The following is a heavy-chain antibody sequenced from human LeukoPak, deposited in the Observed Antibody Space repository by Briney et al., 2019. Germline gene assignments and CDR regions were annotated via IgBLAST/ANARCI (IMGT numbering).Heavy chain of an antibody. CDR3: ARGSGSQSLGFDS. CDR1: GFIFSSYS. CDR2: ISSSSSPI. J-gene: IGHJ4*02. V-gene: IGHV3-48*01. D-gene: IGHD1-26*01. Sequence: GGSLRLSCAASGFIFSSYSMNWVRQAPGKGLEWVSYISSSSSPIYYTDSVKGRFTISRDNAKNSLYLQMNSLRAEDTAMYFCARGSGSQSLGFDSWGQGTLVTVSS.